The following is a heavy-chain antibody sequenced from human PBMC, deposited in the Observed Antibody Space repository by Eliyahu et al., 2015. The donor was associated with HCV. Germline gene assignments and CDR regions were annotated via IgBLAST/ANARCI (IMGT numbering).Heavy chain of an antibody. J-gene: IGHJ5*02. CDR3: ASGGGGIAVTGTGGWFDP. CDR1: GCPLPPYY. D-gene: IGHD6-19*01. CDR2: IHYSGST. V-gene: IGHV4-59*01. Sequence: QVQLQESGPGLVKPSETLSLXCPXXGCPLPPYYGSWIRQPPGKGLEWIGYIHYSGSTNYNPSLKSRVTISIDTSKNQFSLNLTSVTAADTAMYYCASGGGGIAVTGTGGWFDPWGQGTLVTVSS.